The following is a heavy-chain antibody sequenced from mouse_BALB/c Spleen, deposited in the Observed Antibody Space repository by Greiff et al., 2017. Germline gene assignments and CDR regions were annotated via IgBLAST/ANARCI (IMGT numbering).Heavy chain of an antibody. CDR1: GFNIKDTY. V-gene: IGHV14-3*02. CDR2: IDPANGNT. J-gene: IGHJ1*01. D-gene: IGHD1-1*01. CDR3: AREDLLRYWYFDV. Sequence: EVKLQESGAELVKPGASVKLSCTASGFNIKDTYMHWVKQRPEQGLEWIGRIDPANGNTKYDQKFQGKGTITADTSSNTAYLQLSSLTSADTAVYYCAREDLLRYWYFDVWGAGTTVTVSS.